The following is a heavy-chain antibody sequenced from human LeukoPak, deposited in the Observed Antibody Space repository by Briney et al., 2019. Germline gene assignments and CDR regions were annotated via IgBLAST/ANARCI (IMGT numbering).Heavy chain of an antibody. D-gene: IGHD6-19*01. J-gene: IGHJ6*03. CDR3: ARQYQWLARPFHMDV. CDR1: GGSISSYY. CDR2: IYYSGST. Sequence: SETLSLTCTVSGGSISSYYWSWIRQPPGKGLEWIGYIYYSGSTNYNPSLKSRVTISVDTSKNQFSLKLSSVTAADTAVYYCARQYQWLARPFHMDVWGKGTTVTISS. V-gene: IGHV4-59*08.